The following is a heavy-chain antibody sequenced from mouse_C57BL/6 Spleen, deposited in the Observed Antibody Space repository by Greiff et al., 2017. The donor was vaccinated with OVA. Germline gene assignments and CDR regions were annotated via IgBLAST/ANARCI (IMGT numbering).Heavy chain of an antibody. Sequence: VKLMESGAELARPGASVKLSCKASGYTFTSYGISWVKQRTGQGLEWIGEIYPRSGNTYYNEKFKGKATLTADKSSSTAYMELRSLTSEDSAVYFCARHGPYYFDYWGQGTTLTVSS. CDR2: IYPRSGNT. V-gene: IGHV1-81*01. CDR3: ARHGPYYFDY. J-gene: IGHJ2*01. D-gene: IGHD1-2*01. CDR1: GYTFTSYG.